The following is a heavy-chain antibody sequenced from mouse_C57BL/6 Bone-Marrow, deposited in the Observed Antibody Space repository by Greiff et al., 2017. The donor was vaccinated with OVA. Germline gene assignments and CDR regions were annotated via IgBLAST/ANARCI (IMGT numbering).Heavy chain of an antibody. CDR3: ARGGPYYYGSSYGGYYFDY. D-gene: IGHD1-1*01. J-gene: IGHJ2*01. Sequence: QVQLKESGAELVRPGTSVKMSCKASGYTFTNYWIGWAKQRPGHGLEWIGDIYPGGGYTNYNEKFKGKATLTADKSSSTAYMQFSSLTSEDSAIYYCARGGPYYYGSSYGGYYFDYWGQGTTLTVSS. CDR2: IYPGGGYT. CDR1: GYTFTNYW. V-gene: IGHV1-63*01.